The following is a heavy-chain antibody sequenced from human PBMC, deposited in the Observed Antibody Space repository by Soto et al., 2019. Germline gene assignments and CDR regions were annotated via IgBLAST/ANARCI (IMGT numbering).Heavy chain of an antibody. CDR3: ARVGELENYYYYRMDV. V-gene: IGHV4-30-4*01. CDR2: IYYSGST. D-gene: IGHD1-1*01. J-gene: IGHJ6*02. Sequence: SETLSLTCTVSGGSISSGDYYWSWIRQPPGKGLEWIGYIYYSGSTYYNPSLKSRVTISVDTSKNQFSLKLSSVTAADTAVYYCARVGELENYYYYRMDVWGPETTVTVSS. CDR1: GGSISSGDYY.